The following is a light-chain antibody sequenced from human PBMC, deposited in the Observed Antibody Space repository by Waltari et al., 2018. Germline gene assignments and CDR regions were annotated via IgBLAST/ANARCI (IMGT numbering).Light chain of an antibody. J-gene: IGKJ2*01. CDR1: QSISNK. Sequence: EIVITQSPARLSVYPGERAILFCGASQSISNKLAWYQQKLGQAPRLLIFGATNRASGVPARFSGSGSGTEFTLTISSLQSEDFVFYYCLQYSNWPLYSFGQGTKLEIK. CDR3: LQYSNWPLYS. CDR2: GAT. V-gene: IGKV3-15*01.